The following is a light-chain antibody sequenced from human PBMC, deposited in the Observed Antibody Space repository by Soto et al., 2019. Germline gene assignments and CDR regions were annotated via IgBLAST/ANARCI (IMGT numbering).Light chain of an antibody. CDR2: GIS. CDR3: QQYSTLPPT. J-gene: IGKJ2*01. Sequence: DIVLTQSPGTLSVSPGERATLSCRASQSVTNSFFAWYQQKPGQAPRLLIYGISNRATGIPDMFSGSGSGTDFTLTISSLEPEDFVVYYCQQYSTLPPTFGQGTKLEVK. CDR1: QSVTNSF. V-gene: IGKV3-20*01.